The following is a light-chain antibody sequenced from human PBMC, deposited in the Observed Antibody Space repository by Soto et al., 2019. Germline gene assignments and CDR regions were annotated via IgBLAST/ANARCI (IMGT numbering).Light chain of an antibody. J-gene: IGLJ3*02. CDR3: ISYIPSTTTHWV. CDR1: STDVGNYNL. V-gene: IGLV2-14*02. Sequence: QSALTQPASVSGSPGQSITISCTGTSTDVGNYNLVSWYQQHPGKAPKLIIYATRKRPSGISDRFSGSKSGDTASLTISGLQAEDEADYYCISYIPSTTTHWVFGGGTKLTVL. CDR2: ATR.